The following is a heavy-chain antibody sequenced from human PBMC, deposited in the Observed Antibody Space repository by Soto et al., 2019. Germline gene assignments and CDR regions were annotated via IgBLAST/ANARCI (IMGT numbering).Heavy chain of an antibody. D-gene: IGHD3-3*01. CDR1: GFTVSSNY. J-gene: IGHJ3*02. CDR3: AKDLWYYDFWSGSPDAFDI. CDR2: IYSGGST. Sequence: GGSLRLSCAASGFTVSSNYMSWVRQAPGKGLEWVSVIYSGGSTYYADSVKGRFTISRDNSKNTLYLQMNSLRAEDTAVYYCAKDLWYYDFWSGSPDAFDIWGQGTMVTVSS. V-gene: IGHV3-53*01.